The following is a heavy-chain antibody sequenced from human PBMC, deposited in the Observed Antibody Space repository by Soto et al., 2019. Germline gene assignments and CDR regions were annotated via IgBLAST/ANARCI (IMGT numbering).Heavy chain of an antibody. CDR1: GYRFTSYY. CDR3: ARDLLSIPGLDRVLSPASAGYGMDV. J-gene: IGHJ6*02. Sequence: QVQLVQSGADVKKPGASVKVSCRTSGYRFTSYYLHWVRQAPGQGLEWMGVINPSGGSTTYAQKFQDRVTMTRDTSTTTVYMDLHTLRSEDTAVYYCARDLLSIPGLDRVLSPASAGYGMDVWGQGTTVTVSS. V-gene: IGHV1-46*01. D-gene: IGHD2-2*03. CDR2: INPSGGST.